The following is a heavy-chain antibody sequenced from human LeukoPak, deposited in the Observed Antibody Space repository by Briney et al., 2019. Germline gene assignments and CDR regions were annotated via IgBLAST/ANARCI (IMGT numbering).Heavy chain of an antibody. CDR3: AKDGQWQRPNYFDN. D-gene: IGHD5-12*01. CDR1: GFTFTSYW. J-gene: IGHJ4*02. Sequence: GGSLRLSCAASGFTFTSYWMSWVRQAPGKGLEWVANIHEDGIEKYYVASVEGRFTISRDNAKNSLSLQMNSLRVEDTAVYYCAKDGQWQRPNYFDNWGQGTLVTVSS. V-gene: IGHV3-7*03. CDR2: IHEDGIEK.